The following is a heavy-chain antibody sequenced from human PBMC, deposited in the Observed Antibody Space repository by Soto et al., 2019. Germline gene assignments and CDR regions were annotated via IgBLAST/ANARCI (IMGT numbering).Heavy chain of an antibody. D-gene: IGHD2-2*01. V-gene: IGHV1-18*01. CDR2: ISAYNGNT. CDR1: GYTFTSYG. Sequence: ASVKVSCKASGYTFTSYGISWVRQAPGQGLEWMGWISAYNGNTNYAQKLQGRVTMTTDTSTSTAYMELRSLRSDDTAVYYCARDHADIVVVPAADIVNWFDPWGQGTLVTVSS. J-gene: IGHJ5*02. CDR3: ARDHADIVVVPAADIVNWFDP.